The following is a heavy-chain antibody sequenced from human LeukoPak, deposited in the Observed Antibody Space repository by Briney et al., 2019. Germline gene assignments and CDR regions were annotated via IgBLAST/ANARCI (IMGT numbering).Heavy chain of an antibody. Sequence: GRSLRLSCAASGITFSRSAMHWVRQAPGKGREGVAIISHDGTNKYYVDSVKGRFTISRDNSKNTLYLQMDSLRAEDTAVYYCTRGTVPGLATTYGTYFDSWGQGTLVSVSS. J-gene: IGHJ4*02. V-gene: IGHV3-30*04. D-gene: IGHD5-12*01. CDR1: GITFSRSA. CDR2: ISHDGTNK. CDR3: TRGTVPGLATTYGTYFDS.